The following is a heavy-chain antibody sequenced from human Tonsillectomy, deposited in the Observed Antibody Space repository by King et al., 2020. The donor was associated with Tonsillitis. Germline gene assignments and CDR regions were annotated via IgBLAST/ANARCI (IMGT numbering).Heavy chain of an antibody. V-gene: IGHV4-59*01. J-gene: IGHJ5*02. CDR3: ARGLSYYYDSSGPDGWFDP. CDR2: IYYSGGT. CDR1: NGSISNDY. Sequence: LQLQESGPGLVKPSETLSLTCTVSNGSISNDYWSWIRQPPGKGLEWIGYIYYSGGTNYNSSLKSRVTISIDASKNQFSLSLNSVTAADTAVYYCARGLSYYYDSSGPDGWFDPWGLGTLVTVSS. D-gene: IGHD3-22*01.